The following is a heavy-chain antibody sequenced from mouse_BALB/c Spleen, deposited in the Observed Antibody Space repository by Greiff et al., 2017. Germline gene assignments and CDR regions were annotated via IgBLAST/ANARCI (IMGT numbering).Heavy chain of an antibody. V-gene: IGHV5-4*02. D-gene: IGHD1-1*01. J-gene: IGHJ3*01. CDR1: GFTFSDYY. Sequence: EVKLVESGGGLVKPGGSLKLSCAASGFTFSDYYMYWVRQTPEKRLEWVATISDGGSYTYYPDSVKGRFTISRDNAKNNLYLQMSSLKSEDTAMYYCARGTNYYGSSPAWFAYWGQGTLVTVSA. CDR2: ISDGGSYT. CDR3: ARGTNYYGSSPAWFAY.